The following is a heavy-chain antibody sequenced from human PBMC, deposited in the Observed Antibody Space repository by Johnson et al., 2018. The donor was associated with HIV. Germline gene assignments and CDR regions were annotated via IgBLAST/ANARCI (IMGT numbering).Heavy chain of an antibody. CDR2: IYSGGST. Sequence: VQLMESGGGLVQPGRSLRLSCAASGFTVSSNHMTWVRQAPGKGLEWVSVIYSGGSTYYADPLKGRITIASDNSKNTLYLQINSLRADDTAVYYCARGRGPRGAFDIWGQGTMVTVSS. CDR1: GFTVSSNH. J-gene: IGHJ3*02. CDR3: ARGRGPRGAFDI. D-gene: IGHD3-16*01. V-gene: IGHV3-66*02.